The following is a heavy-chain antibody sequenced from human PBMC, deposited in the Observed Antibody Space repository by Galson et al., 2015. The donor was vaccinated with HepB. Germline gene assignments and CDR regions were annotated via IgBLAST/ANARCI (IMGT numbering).Heavy chain of an antibody. CDR1: GFTFSSYG. Sequence: SLRLSCAASGFTFSSYGMHWVRQAPGKGLEWVAVISYDGSNKNYADSVKGRFTISRDNSKNTLYLQMNRLRGGDTAVYYCARVGRPTATTRGQGSPVTVPS. D-gene: IGHD1-1*01. V-gene: IGHV3-30*03. CDR3: ARVGRPTATT. J-gene: IGHJ4*02. CDR2: ISYDGSNK.